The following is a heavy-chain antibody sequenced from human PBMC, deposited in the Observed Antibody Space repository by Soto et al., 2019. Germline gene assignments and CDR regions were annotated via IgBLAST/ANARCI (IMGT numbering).Heavy chain of an antibody. Sequence: PGGSLRLSCAASGFTFRNYGMNWVRQAPGKDLEWISSISTASTHLYYADSVKGRFTISRDNAKNSLFLQMNSLRAEDTAVYFCARDSLIVTTPAMGSVGFAPWGQGTLVTVYS. CDR1: GFTFRNYG. CDR3: ARDSLIVTTPAMGSVGFAP. J-gene: IGHJ5*02. CDR2: ISTASTHL. D-gene: IGHD2-2*01. V-gene: IGHV3-21*01.